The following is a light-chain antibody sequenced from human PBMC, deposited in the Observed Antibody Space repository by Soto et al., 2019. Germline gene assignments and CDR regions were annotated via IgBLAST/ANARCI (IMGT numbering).Light chain of an antibody. J-gene: IGLJ2*01. V-gene: IGLV2-23*01. Sequence: QSALTQPASVSGSPGQSITISCTGTSSDIGSYNFVSWYQQHPGKAPKFMIYEGTKRPSGVSNRFSGSKSGNTASLTISGIQAEDEADYYCCSYAGSRTSVLFGGGTKLTVL. CDR1: SSDIGSYNF. CDR2: EGT. CDR3: CSYAGSRTSVL.